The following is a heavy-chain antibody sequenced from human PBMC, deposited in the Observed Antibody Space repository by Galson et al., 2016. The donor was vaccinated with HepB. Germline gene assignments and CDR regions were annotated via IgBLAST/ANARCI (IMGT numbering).Heavy chain of an antibody. CDR2: ISYSGST. V-gene: IGHV4-31*03. CDR3: SRAYSGSYCFDP. CDR1: GGSINSGGYY. D-gene: IGHD1-26*01. J-gene: IGHJ5*02. Sequence: TLSLTCSVSGGSINSGGYYWSWIRHHPGKGLEWIGYISYSGSTYYNPSLRSRDTISIDTSKNKFSLNLSSMPAADTAVYYCSRAYSGSYCFDPWGQGSLVTVSS.